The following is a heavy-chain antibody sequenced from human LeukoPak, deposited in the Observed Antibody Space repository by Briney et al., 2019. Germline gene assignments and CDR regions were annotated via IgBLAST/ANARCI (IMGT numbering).Heavy chain of an antibody. CDR3: ARAQYCSSTSCYFNQHGSVDYYYMDV. Sequence: SVKVSCKASGYTFTSYAMHWVRQAPGQRLEWMGGIIPIFGTANYAQKFQGRVTITADESTSTAYMELSSLRSEDTAVYYCARAQYCSSTSCYFNQHGSVDYYYMDVWGKGTTVTVSS. D-gene: IGHD2-2*01. CDR2: IIPIFGTA. V-gene: IGHV1-69*13. J-gene: IGHJ6*03. CDR1: GYTFTSYA.